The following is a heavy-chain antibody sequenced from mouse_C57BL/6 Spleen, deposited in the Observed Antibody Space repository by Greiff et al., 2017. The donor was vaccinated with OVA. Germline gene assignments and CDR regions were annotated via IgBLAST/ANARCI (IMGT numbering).Heavy chain of an antibody. CDR2: IWSGGST. Sequence: VKLMESGPGLVQPSQSLSITCTVSGFSLTSYGVHWVRQSPGKGLEWLGVIWSGGSTDYNAAFISRLSISKDNSKSQVFFKMNSLQADDTAIYYCARGWDEGDYYAMDYWGQGTSVTVSS. CDR3: ARGWDEGDYYAMDY. J-gene: IGHJ4*01. D-gene: IGHD4-1*01. V-gene: IGHV2-2*01. CDR1: GFSLTSYG.